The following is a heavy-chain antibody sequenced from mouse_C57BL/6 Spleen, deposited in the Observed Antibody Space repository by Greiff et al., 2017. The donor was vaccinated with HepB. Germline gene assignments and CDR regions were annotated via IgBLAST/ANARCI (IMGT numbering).Heavy chain of an antibody. CDR3: AGHYYGSSLSD. V-gene: IGHV1-61*01. D-gene: IGHD1-1*01. J-gene: IGHJ2*01. CDR2: IYPSDSET. CDR1: GYTFTSYW. Sequence: QVQLQQPGAELVRPGSSVKLSCKASGYTFTSYWMDWVKQRHGQGLEWIGNIYPSDSETHYNQKFKDKATLTVDKSSSTAYMQLSSLTSEDSAVYYCAGHYYGSSLSDWGQGTTLTVSS.